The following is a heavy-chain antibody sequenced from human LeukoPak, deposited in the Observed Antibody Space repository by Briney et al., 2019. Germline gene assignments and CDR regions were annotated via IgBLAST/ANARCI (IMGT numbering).Heavy chain of an antibody. CDR1: GFTFSIYE. CDR2: ISSSGSTI. Sequence: AGSLRLSCAASGFTFSIYEMNWVRQPPGKGLEWVSYISSSGSTIYYADSVKGRFTISRHNDKNSLYLQMNSVRAEDTAVYYCAELGMIGGVWGKGTTVTISS. V-gene: IGHV3-48*03. D-gene: IGHD3-10*02. CDR3: AELGMIGGV. J-gene: IGHJ6*04.